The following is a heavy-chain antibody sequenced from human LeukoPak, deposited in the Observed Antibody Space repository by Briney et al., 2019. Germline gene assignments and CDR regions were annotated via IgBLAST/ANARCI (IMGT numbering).Heavy chain of an antibody. CDR2: ISSSGSTI. CDR3: ARDYDSSGYYYLGAFDI. V-gene: IGHV3-11*04. CDR1: GFTFSDYY. D-gene: IGHD3-22*01. J-gene: IGHJ3*02. Sequence: GGSLRLSCAASGFTFSDYYMSWIRQAPGKGLEWVSYISSSGSTIYYADSVRGRLTISRDNAKNSLYLQMNSLRAEDTAVYYCARDYDSSGYYYLGAFDIWGQGTMVTVSS.